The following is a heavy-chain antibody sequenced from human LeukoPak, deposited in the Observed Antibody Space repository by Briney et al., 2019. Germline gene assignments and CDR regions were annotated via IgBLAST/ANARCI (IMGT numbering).Heavy chain of an antibody. J-gene: IGHJ4*02. V-gene: IGHV1-69*13. CDR2: ISPIFGTA. CDR1: GGTFSYYV. Sequence: VASVKVSCKASGGTFSYYVVTWVRQAPGQGLEWLGGISPIFGTANYAQKFQGRVTMTADDSTNTAYMELSSLRSEDTAVYFCARGLGYCNSISCNYYFDYWGQGTLVTVSS. D-gene: IGHD2-2*01. CDR3: ARGLGYCNSISCNYYFDY.